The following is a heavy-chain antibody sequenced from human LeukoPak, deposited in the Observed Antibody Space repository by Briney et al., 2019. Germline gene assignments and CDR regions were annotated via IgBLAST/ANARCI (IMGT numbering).Heavy chain of an antibody. Sequence: GGSLRLSCAASGFTFSSYSMNWVRQAPGKGLEWVSSISSSSSYIYYADSVKGRFTISRDNAKNSLYLQMNSLRAEDTAVYYCARRIIGYCSGGSCSSFDYWGQGTLVTVSS. D-gene: IGHD2-15*01. CDR2: ISSSSSYI. CDR3: ARRIIGYCSGGSCSSFDY. J-gene: IGHJ4*02. V-gene: IGHV3-21*01. CDR1: GFTFSSYS.